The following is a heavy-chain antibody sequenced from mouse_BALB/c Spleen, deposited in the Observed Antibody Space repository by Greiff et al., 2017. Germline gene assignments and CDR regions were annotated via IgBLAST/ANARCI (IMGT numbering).Heavy chain of an antibody. CDR3: AREEMITSWFAY. V-gene: IGHV5-6-5*01. CDR2: ISSGGST. Sequence: DVKLVESGGGLVKPGGSLTLSCAASGFTFSSYAMSWVRQTPEKGLEWVASISSGGSTYYPDSVKGRFTISRDNARSILYLQMSSLRSEDTAMYYCAREEMITSWFAYWGQGTLVTVSA. D-gene: IGHD2-4*01. J-gene: IGHJ3*01. CDR1: GFTFSSYA.